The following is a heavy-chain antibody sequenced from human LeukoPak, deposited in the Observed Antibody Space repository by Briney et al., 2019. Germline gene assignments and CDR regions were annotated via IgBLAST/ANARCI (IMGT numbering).Heavy chain of an antibody. J-gene: IGHJ4*02. CDR2: ISSSSSYI. V-gene: IGHV3-21*01. Sequence: GGSLRLFCAASGFTFSSYSMSWVRQAPGKGLEWVSSISSSSSYIYYADSVKGRFTISRDNAKNSLYLQMNSLRAEDTAVYYCARALNYYDSSGYYYVWGQGTLVTVSS. CDR3: ARALNYYDSSGYYYV. CDR1: GFTFSSYS. D-gene: IGHD3-22*01.